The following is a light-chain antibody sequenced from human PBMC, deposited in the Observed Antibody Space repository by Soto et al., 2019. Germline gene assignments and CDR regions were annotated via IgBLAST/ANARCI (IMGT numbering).Light chain of an antibody. J-gene: IGKJ1*01. CDR2: EAS. CDR3: QQYNSYPWT. V-gene: IGKV1-5*03. CDR1: SSSSSW. Sequence: DIPMTQSPSTLSASVGDRVFITCRTSSSSSSWLAWYQQKPGQAPKLLIYEASTIKSGVPSRFSGSGSGTEFSLTISSLQPDDFAAYYCQQYNSYPWTFGQGTKVDIK.